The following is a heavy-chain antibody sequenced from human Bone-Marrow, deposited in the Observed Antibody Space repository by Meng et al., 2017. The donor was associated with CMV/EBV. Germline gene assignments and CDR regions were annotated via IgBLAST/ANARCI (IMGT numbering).Heavy chain of an antibody. D-gene: IGHD2-2*01. V-gene: IGHV4-34*01. CDR2: INHSGST. J-gene: IGHJ6*02. CDR3: ARYFRYCSSTSCYVKYGMDV. CDR1: GGSFSGYY. Sequence: SETLSLTCAVYGGSFSGYYWSWIRQPPGKGLEWIGEINHSGSTNYNPSLKSRVTISVDTSKNQFSLKLSSVTAADTAVYYCARYFRYCSSTSCYVKYGMDVWGQGTMVTVSS.